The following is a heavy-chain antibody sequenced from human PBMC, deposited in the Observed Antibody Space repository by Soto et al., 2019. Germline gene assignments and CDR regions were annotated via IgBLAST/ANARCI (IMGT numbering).Heavy chain of an antibody. J-gene: IGHJ6*02. V-gene: IGHV3-23*01. CDR3: AKDDGSGSYYRLYYYYGMDV. CDR2: ISGSGGST. Sequence: PGGSLRLSCAASGFTFSSYAMSWVRQAPGKGLEWVPAISGSGGSTYYADSVKGRFTISRDNSKNTLYLQMNSLRAEDTAVYYCAKDDGSGSYYRLYYYYGMDVWGQGTTVTSP. D-gene: IGHD3-10*01. CDR1: GFTFSSYA.